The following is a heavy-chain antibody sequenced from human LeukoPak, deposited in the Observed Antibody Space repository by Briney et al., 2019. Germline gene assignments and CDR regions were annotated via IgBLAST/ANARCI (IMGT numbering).Heavy chain of an antibody. CDR2: IYPGDSDT. V-gene: IGHV5-51*01. J-gene: IGHJ4*02. CDR3: ATYGYCSSTSCYPDY. Sequence: GESLEISCKGSGYSFTSYWIGWVRQMPGKGLEWMGIIYPGDSDTRYSPSFQGQVTISADKSISTAYLQWSSLKASDTAMYYCATYGYCSSTSCYPDYWGQGTLVTVSS. CDR1: GYSFTSYW. D-gene: IGHD2-2*01.